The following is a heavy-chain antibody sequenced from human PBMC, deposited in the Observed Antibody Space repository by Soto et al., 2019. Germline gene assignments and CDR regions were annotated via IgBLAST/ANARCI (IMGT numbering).Heavy chain of an antibody. D-gene: IGHD3-3*01. CDR3: ARPERITIFGVVDYYYYGMDV. CDR2: ISAYNGNT. CDR1: GYTFTSYG. J-gene: IGHJ6*02. V-gene: IGHV1-18*01. Sequence: ASVKVSCKASGYTFTSYGISWVRQAPGQGLEWMGWISAYNGNTNYAQKLQGRVTMTTDTSTSTAYMELRSLRSDDTAVYYCARPERITIFGVVDYYYYGMDVWGQGTTVTVSS.